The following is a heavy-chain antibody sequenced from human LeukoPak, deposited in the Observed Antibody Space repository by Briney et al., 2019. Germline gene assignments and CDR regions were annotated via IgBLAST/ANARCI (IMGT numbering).Heavy chain of an antibody. D-gene: IGHD1-1*01. Sequence: PGGSLRLSCAASGFTFSSYWMSWVRQAPGKGLEWVANIKQDGSGKYYVDSVKGRFTISRDNAKNSLYLQMNSLRAEDTAVYYCARHTSENAHAFDIWGQGTMVTVSS. V-gene: IGHV3-7*01. CDR3: ARHTSENAHAFDI. CDR1: GFTFSSYW. CDR2: IKQDGSGK. J-gene: IGHJ3*02.